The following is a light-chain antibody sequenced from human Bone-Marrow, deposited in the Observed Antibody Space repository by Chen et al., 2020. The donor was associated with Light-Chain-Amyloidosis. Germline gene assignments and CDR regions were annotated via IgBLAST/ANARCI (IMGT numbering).Light chain of an antibody. J-gene: IGLJ2*01. CDR2: RDT. Sequence: SFELPHPPSVSVSPGQPARLPSPGDDFPTKYVYWYKQKPGQAPVLVIHRDTERPSGISERFSGSSSGTTATLTISGVQAEDEADYHCQSADSSGTYEVIFGGGTKLTVL. CDR1: DFPTKY. CDR3: QSADSSGTYEVI. V-gene: IGLV3-25*03.